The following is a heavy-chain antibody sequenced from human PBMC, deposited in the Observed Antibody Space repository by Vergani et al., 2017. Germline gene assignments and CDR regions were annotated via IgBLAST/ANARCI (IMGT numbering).Heavy chain of an antibody. Sequence: EVQLLESGGGLVQPGGSLRLSCAASGFTFSSYGMSWVRQAPGKGLEWVSAISGSGGSTYYADSVKGRFTISRDNSKNTLYLQMNSLRAEDTAVYYCAKVRGYSAIQLWSSDFDYWGQGTLVTGSS. CDR1: GFTFSSYG. CDR3: AKVRGYSAIQLWSSDFDY. J-gene: IGHJ4*02. D-gene: IGHD5-18*01. CDR2: ISGSGGST. V-gene: IGHV3-23*01.